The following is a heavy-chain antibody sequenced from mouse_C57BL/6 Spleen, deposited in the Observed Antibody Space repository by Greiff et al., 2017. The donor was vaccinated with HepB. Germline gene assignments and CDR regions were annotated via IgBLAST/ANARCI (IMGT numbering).Heavy chain of an antibody. Sequence: VKLQESGPGLVAPSQSLSITCTVSGFSLTSYGVHWVRQPPGKGLEWLVVIWSDGSTTYNSALKSRLSISKDNSKSQVFLKMNSLQTDDTAMYYCARAPYSNYAMDYWGQGTSVTVSS. CDR1: GFSLTSYG. V-gene: IGHV2-6*03. CDR2: IWSDGST. J-gene: IGHJ4*01. CDR3: ARAPYSNYAMDY. D-gene: IGHD2-5*01.